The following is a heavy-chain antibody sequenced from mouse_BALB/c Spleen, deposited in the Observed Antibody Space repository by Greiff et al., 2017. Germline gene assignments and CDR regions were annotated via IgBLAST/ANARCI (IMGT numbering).Heavy chain of an antibody. J-gene: IGHJ4*01. CDR3: ARRSYGYDAMDY. Sequence: EVQGVESGGGLVQPGGSLKLSCAASGFTFSSYTMSWVRQTPEKRLEWVAYISNGGGSTYYPDTVKGRFTISRDNAKNTLYLQMSSLKSEDTAMYYCARRSYGYDAMDYWGQGTSVTVSS. CDR2: ISNGGGST. CDR1: GFTFSSYT. V-gene: IGHV5-12-2*01. D-gene: IGHD1-2*01.